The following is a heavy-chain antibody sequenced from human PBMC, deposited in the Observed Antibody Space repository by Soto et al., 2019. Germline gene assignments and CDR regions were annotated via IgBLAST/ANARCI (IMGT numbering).Heavy chain of an antibody. Sequence: GGSLRVSCAASGFTFSSYWMHWGRQAPGKGLVWVSRINSDGSSTSYADSVKGRFTISRDNAKNTLYLQMNSLRAEDTAVYYCARAPIAARPGGYYYYYYGMDVWGQGTTVTVSS. CDR1: GFTFSSYW. CDR2: INSDGSST. D-gene: IGHD6-6*01. V-gene: IGHV3-74*01. J-gene: IGHJ6*02. CDR3: ARAPIAARPGGYYYYYYGMDV.